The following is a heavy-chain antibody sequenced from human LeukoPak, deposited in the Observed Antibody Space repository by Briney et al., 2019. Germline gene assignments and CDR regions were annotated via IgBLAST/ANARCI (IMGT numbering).Heavy chain of an antibody. D-gene: IGHD3-22*01. V-gene: IGHV1-69*04. Sequence: SVKVSCTASGGTFSSYAISWVRQAPGQGLEWMGRIIPILGIANYAQKFQGRVTITADKSTSTAYMELSSLRSEDTAVYYCARAYYYDSSGYLWFDPWGQGTLVTVSS. CDR1: GGTFSSYA. CDR2: IIPILGIA. J-gene: IGHJ5*02. CDR3: ARAYYYDSSGYLWFDP.